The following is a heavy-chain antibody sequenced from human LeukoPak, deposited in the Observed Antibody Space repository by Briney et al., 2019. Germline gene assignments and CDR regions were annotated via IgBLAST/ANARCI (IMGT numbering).Heavy chain of an antibody. CDR2: IYSGGST. D-gene: IGHD6-13*01. CDR1: GFTVSSNY. Sequence: PGGSLRLSCAASGFTVSSNYMSWVRQAPGKGLEWVSVIYSGGSTYYADSVKGRFTISRDNSKNTLYLQMNSLRAEDTAVYYCARDRGAAAGTDYFDYWGQGTLVSVSS. CDR3: ARDRGAAAGTDYFDY. V-gene: IGHV3-66*01. J-gene: IGHJ4*02.